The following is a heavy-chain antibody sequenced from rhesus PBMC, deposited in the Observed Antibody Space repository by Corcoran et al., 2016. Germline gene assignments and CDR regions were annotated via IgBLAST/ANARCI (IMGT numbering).Heavy chain of an antibody. CDR1: GYSISSGYG. Sequence: QVQLQESGPGLVKPSETLYLTCAVSGYSISSGYGWSWIRQPPGKGLEWIGYIGGSCVSTNYNPSLKGRVTISTDTTKTQCSVRLSSVTAADTAVYYCARGGGLWSWNNEAFDYWGQGVLVTVSS. CDR2: IGGSCVST. V-gene: IGHV4-127*01. D-gene: IGHD1-20*01. J-gene: IGHJ4*01. CDR3: ARGGGLWSWNNEAFDY.